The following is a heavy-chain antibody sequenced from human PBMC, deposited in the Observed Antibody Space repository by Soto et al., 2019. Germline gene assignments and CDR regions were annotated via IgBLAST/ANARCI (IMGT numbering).Heavy chain of an antibody. D-gene: IGHD6-19*01. CDR3: ARVKKVEQWRVLNSDAFDI. V-gene: IGHV3-7*03. CDR1: GFTFSSYW. CDR2: IKQDGSEK. Sequence: EVQLVESGGGLVQPGGSLRLSCAASGFTFSSYWMSWVRQAPGKGLEWVANIKQDGSEKYYGDSVKGRFTNSRDHAKNSLDLQIDRLIAEDTAVYYCARVKKVEQWRVLNSDAFDIWGQGTMGTLSS. J-gene: IGHJ3*02.